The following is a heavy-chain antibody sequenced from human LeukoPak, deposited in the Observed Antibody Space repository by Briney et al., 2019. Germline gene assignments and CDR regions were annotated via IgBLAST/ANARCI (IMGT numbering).Heavy chain of an antibody. CDR1: GGTFSSYA. V-gene: IGHV1-69*13. D-gene: IGHD3-10*01. J-gene: IGHJ6*03. Sequence: SVKVSCKASGGTFSSYAISWVRQAPGQGLEWMGGIIPIFGTANYAQKFQGRVTITADESTSTAYMELSSLRSEDTAVYYCAKGPLWFGELSLQYYYYMDVWGKGTTVTISS. CDR3: AKGPLWFGELSLQYYYYMDV. CDR2: IIPIFGTA.